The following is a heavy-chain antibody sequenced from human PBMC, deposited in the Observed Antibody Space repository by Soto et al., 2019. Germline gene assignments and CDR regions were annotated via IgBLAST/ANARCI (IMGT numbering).Heavy chain of an antibody. V-gene: IGHV4-34*01. J-gene: IGHJ4*02. CDR3: ARGWGRIFDY. CDR2: INHSGST. D-gene: IGHD7-27*01. Sequence: PSQTLSPTCAVYGRSFSGFYWSWIRQPPGKGLEWIGEINHSGSTNYNPSLKSRVTISLDTSKNQFSLKLSSVTAADTAVYYCARGWGRIFDYWGQGTLVTVSS. CDR1: GRSFSGFY.